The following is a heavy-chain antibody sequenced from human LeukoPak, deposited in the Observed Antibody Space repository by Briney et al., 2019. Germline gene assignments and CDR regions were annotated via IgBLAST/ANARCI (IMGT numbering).Heavy chain of an antibody. CDR1: GGTFSSYA. CDR3: ARDMSYYYDSSGYYSDYYYYGMDV. Sequence: ASVKVSCKASGGTFSSYAISWVRQAPGQGLEWMGGIIPIFGTANYAQKFQGRVTITADESTSTAYMELSSLRSEDTAVYYCARDMSYYYDSSGYYSDYYYYGMDVWGQGTTVTVSS. CDR2: IIPIFGTA. D-gene: IGHD3-22*01. V-gene: IGHV1-69*13. J-gene: IGHJ6*02.